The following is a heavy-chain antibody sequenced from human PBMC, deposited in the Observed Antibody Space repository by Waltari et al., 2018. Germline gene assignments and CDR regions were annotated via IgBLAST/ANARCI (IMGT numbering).Heavy chain of an antibody. J-gene: IGHJ3*02. Sequence: QVQLVQSGAEVKKPGSSVQVSCKASGGTFSSYAISWVRQAPGQGLEWMGGIIPIFGTANYAQKFQGRVTITAEESTSTAYMELSSLRSEDTAVYYCARGSSTYYYDSSGYYDAFDIWGQGTMVTVSS. D-gene: IGHD3-22*01. CDR1: GGTFSSYA. V-gene: IGHV1-69*13. CDR2: IIPIFGTA. CDR3: ARGSSTYYYDSSGYYDAFDI.